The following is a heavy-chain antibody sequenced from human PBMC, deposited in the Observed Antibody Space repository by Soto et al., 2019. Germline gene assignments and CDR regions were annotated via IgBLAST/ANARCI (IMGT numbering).Heavy chain of an antibody. CDR3: ANDLQSCGKYSYCGYGTDV. V-gene: IGHV3-30*18. CDR2: TTYDGTNK. D-gene: IGHD5-18*01. CDR1: GFTFSTYG. J-gene: IGHJ6*02. Sequence: QVQLVESGGGEVQPGRSLTISCAASGFTFSTYGMHWVRQTPGKGLEWVAVTTYDGTNKFYSDSVKGRFTISRDNFNNTLALQMNILRADDPTLYSCANDLQSCGKYSYCGYGTDVWGLGARVYVSS.